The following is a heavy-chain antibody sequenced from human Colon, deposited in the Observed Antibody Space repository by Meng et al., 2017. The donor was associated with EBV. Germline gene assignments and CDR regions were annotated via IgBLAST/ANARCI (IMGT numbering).Heavy chain of an antibody. CDR3: ARADVDTSMVNPKLPFDY. V-gene: IGHV4-39*06. CDR2: IHNTGST. J-gene: IGHJ4*02. D-gene: IGHD5-18*01. Sequence: RRQLQVAGPRLVKPSETLSRTGTVSGGSISGSSYYWGWSRQPPGKGLEWIGSIHNTGSTYYYPSLKSRVTISGDTSKRQFSLKLSSVTAADTAVYYCARADVDTSMVNPKLPFDYWGQGTLVTVSS. CDR1: GGSISGSSYY.